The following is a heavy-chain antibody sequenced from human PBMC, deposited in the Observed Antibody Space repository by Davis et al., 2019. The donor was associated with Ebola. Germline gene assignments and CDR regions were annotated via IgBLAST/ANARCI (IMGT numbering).Heavy chain of an antibody. CDR2: IRSKANSYAT. V-gene: IGHV3-73*01. CDR3: ATEIRAVGAPPFDY. CDR1: GFTFSGSA. D-gene: IGHD6-19*01. J-gene: IGHJ4*02. Sequence: PGGSLRLSCAASGFTFSGSAMHWVRQASGKGLEWAGRIRSKANSYATAYAASVKGRFTISRDDSKNTAYLQMNSLKTEDTAVYYCATEIRAVGAPPFDYWGQGTLVTVSS.